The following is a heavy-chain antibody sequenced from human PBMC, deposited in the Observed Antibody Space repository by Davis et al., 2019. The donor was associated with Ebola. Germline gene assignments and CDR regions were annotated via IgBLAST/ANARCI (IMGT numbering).Heavy chain of an antibody. CDR1: GYSISSGYY. Sequence: MPSETLSLTCTVSGYSISSGYYWGWIRQPPGKGLEWIGSIYHSGSTYYNPSLKSRVTISVDTSKNQFSLKLSSVTAADTAVYYCASQTVTTGWFDPWGQGTLVTVSS. CDR3: ASQTVTTGWFDP. J-gene: IGHJ5*02. CDR2: IYHSGST. D-gene: IGHD4-17*01. V-gene: IGHV4-38-2*02.